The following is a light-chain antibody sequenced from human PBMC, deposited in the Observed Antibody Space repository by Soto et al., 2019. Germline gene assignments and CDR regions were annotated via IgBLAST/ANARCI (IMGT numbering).Light chain of an antibody. CDR3: QQYNKWPQT. Sequence: EIVMTQSPATLSVSPGERATLSCRASQSVSSSLAWYQQKPGQAPRLLIYDASNRATGIPARFSGSGSGTDFTLTISSLQSEDLAVYDCQQYNKWPQTFGQGTKVDIK. CDR2: DAS. J-gene: IGKJ1*01. CDR1: QSVSSS. V-gene: IGKV3D-15*01.